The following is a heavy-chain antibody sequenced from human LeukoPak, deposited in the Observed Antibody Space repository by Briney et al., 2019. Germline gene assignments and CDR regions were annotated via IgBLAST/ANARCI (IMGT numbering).Heavy chain of an antibody. D-gene: IGHD5-18*01. J-gene: IGHJ4*02. CDR1: GGSISSSNW. V-gene: IGHV4-4*02. CDR2: IYYSGST. CDR3: ARQPRGGYSYGSDY. Sequence: PSETLSLTCTVSGGSISSSNWWSWVRPPPGKGLEWIGEIYYSGSTNYNPSLESRVTISVDKSKNQFFLKLSSVTAADTAVYYCARQPRGGYSYGSDYWGQGTLVTVSS.